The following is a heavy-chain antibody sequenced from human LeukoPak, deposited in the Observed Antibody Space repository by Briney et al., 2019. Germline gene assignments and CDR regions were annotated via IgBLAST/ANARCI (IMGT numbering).Heavy chain of an antibody. Sequence: SETLSLTCAVYGGSFSGYYWSWIRQPPGKGLEWIGEINHSGSTNYNPSLKSRVTISVDTSKNQFSLKLSSVTAADTAVYYCARVLESGPATNAFDIWGQGTMVTVSS. CDR3: ARVLESGPATNAFDI. V-gene: IGHV4-34*01. D-gene: IGHD5-12*01. CDR2: INHSGST. J-gene: IGHJ3*02. CDR1: GGSFSGYY.